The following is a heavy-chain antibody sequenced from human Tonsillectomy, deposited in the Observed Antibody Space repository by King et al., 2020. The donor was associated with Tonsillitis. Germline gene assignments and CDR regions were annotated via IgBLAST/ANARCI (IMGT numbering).Heavy chain of an antibody. Sequence: QLVQSGAEVKKPGESLKISCKGSGYSFSSNWIAWVRQMPGKGLEWMGIIYPGDSDTTYGPSFQGQVTISAVKSISTAYLQWSSLKASDTAMYFCARRDYYDSSGLDYWGQGTLVTVSS. CDR2: IYPGDSDT. D-gene: IGHD3-22*01. CDR3: ARRDYYDSSGLDY. J-gene: IGHJ4*02. V-gene: IGHV5-51*01. CDR1: GYSFSSNW.